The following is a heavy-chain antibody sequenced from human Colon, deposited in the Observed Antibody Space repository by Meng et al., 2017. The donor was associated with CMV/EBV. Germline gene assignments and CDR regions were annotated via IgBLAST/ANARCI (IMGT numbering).Heavy chain of an antibody. V-gene: IGHV3-7*01. D-gene: IGHD4-17*01. CDR1: GFTFSSYW. CDR3: ATGNPMTTVTTVRGSYYYYSMDV. CDR2: INEYGSEK. J-gene: IGHJ6*03. Sequence: GGSLRLSCTPSGFTFSSYWMSWVRQAPGKGLEWVANINEYGSEKYYVDSVKGRFTISRDFAKNLLYLQLSSLRAEDTAVYYCATGNPMTTVTTVRGSYYYYSMDVWGRGTTVTVSS.